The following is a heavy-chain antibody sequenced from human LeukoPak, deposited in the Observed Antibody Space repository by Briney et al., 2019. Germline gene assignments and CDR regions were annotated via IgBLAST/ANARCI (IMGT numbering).Heavy chain of an antibody. CDR3: ARVISGSYFRGWFDP. CDR1: GGSFSGYY. D-gene: IGHD1-26*01. J-gene: IGHJ5*02. CDR2: INHSGST. V-gene: IGHV4-34*01. Sequence: SETLSVTCAVYGGSFSGYYWSWIRQPPGKGMEWIGEINHSGSTNYNPSLKSRVTISVDTSKNQFSLKLSSVTAADTAVYYCARVISGSYFRGWFDPWGQGTPATVSS.